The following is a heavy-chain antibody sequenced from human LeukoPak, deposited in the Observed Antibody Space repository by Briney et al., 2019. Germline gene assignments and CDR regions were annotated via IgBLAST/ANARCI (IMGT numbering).Heavy chain of an antibody. CDR1: GGSISSYY. V-gene: IGHV4-59*12. CDR2: IYYSGST. Sequence: SETLSLTCTVSGGSISSYYWNWIRQPPGKGLEWIGYIYYSGSTNYNPSLKSRVTISVDTSKNQFSLKLNSVTAADTAVYYCAREAYDSSGYRSDSTFDYWGQGTLVTVSS. J-gene: IGHJ4*02. D-gene: IGHD3-22*01. CDR3: AREAYDSSGYRSDSTFDY.